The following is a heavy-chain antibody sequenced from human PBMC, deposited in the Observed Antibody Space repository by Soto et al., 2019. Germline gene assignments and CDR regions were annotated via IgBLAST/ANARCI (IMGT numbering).Heavy chain of an antibody. D-gene: IGHD3-10*01. CDR1: GFTFSDAW. CDR2: IKRKIDGETT. Sequence: EVQLVESGGGMVMPGGSLRLSCAASGFTFSDAWMTWIRQAPGKGLQCVGRIKRKIDGETTDYAAPVKDRFTISRDDSKNTLYLLMNSLKVEDTAMYYCVTDRGGGMDVWGQGTTVTVSS. CDR3: VTDRGGGMDV. J-gene: IGHJ6*01. V-gene: IGHV3-15*01.